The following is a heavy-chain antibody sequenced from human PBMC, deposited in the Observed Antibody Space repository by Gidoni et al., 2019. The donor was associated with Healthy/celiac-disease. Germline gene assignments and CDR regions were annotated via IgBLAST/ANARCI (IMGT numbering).Heavy chain of an antibody. J-gene: IGHJ6*04. Sequence: QVQLVQSGAEVKKPGSSVKVSCKASGGTFSSYAISWVRQAPGQGLEWMGGIIPIFGTATYAQKFQGRVTITADESTSTAYMELSSLRSEDTAVYYCARGMTTAGGYGMDVWGKGTTVTVSS. V-gene: IGHV1-69*01. CDR2: IIPIFGTA. CDR3: ARGMTTAGGYGMDV. CDR1: GGTFSSYA. D-gene: IGHD4-17*01.